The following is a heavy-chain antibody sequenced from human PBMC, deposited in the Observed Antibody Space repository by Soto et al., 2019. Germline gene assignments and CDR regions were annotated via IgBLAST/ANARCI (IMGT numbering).Heavy chain of an antibody. CDR1: CGSVSSGSYY. Sequence: SETLSLTCTVSCGSVSSGSYYWSWIRQPPGKGLEWIGYIYYSGSTNYNPSLKSRVTISVDTSKNQFSLKLSSVTAADTAVYYCARVVYYDFWSGYYTGRWFDPWGQGTLVTVSS. J-gene: IGHJ5*02. CDR3: ARVVYYDFWSGYYTGRWFDP. V-gene: IGHV4-61*01. CDR2: IYYSGST. D-gene: IGHD3-3*01.